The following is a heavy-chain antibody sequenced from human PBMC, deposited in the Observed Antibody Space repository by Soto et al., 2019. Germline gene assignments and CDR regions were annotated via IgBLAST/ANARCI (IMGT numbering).Heavy chain of an antibody. V-gene: IGHV1-69*13. J-gene: IGHJ5*02. D-gene: IGHD2-8*01. CDR3: ARSYCTNGVCYSGWFDP. CDR2: IIPIFGTA. Sequence: ASVKVSCKASGGTFSSYAISWVRQAPGQGFEWMGGIIPIFGTANYAQKFQGRVTITADESTSTAYMELSSLRSEDTAVYYCARSYCTNGVCYSGWFDPWGQGTLVTVSS. CDR1: GGTFSSYA.